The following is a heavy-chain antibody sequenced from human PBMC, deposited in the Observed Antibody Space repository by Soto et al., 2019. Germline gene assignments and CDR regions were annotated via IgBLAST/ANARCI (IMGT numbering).Heavy chain of an antibody. D-gene: IGHD1-20*01. CDR2: MYYSGST. CDR3: ARHLGMTGVPNWFDP. CDR1: GGSISSSGYD. Sequence: SETLSLTCSVSGGSISSSGYDWGWIRQSPEKGLEWIGTMYYSGSTYDNPSLKSRVAISVDTSKNQFSLKLSSVTAADTAIYYCARHLGMTGVPNWFDPWGQGTLVTVSS. J-gene: IGHJ5*02. V-gene: IGHV4-39*01.